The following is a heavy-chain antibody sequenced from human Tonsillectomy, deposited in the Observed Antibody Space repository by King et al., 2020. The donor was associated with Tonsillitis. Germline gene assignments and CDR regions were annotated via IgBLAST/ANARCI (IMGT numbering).Heavy chain of an antibody. Sequence: QLVQSGGGVVQPGRSLRLSCAASGFTFSSYGMHWVRQAPGKGLEWVAVISYDGSNKYYADSVKGRFTISRDNSKNTLYLQMNSLGAEDTAVYYCAKGATSFDYWGQGTLVTVSS. CDR1: GFTFSSYG. J-gene: IGHJ4*02. V-gene: IGHV3-30*18. CDR2: ISYDGSNK. CDR3: AKGATSFDY. D-gene: IGHD5-24*01.